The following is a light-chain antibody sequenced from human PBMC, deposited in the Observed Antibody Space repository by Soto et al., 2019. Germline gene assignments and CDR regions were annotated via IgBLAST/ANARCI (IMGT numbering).Light chain of an antibody. V-gene: IGLV1-40*01. J-gene: IGLJ2*01. CDR3: QSYDSSLSGSWV. CDR1: SSNIGAGYD. Sequence: QAVVTQPPSVSGAPGQRVTISCTGSSSNIGAGYDVHWYQQVPGTAPKLLIYGNINRPSGVPDRFSGSKSGTSASLAITGLQAEDEADYHCQSYDSSLSGSWVFGGGTKLTVL. CDR2: GNI.